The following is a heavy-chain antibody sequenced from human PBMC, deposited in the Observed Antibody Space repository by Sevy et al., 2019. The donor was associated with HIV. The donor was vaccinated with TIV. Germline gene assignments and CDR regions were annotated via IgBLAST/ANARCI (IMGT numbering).Heavy chain of an antibody. J-gene: IGHJ6*02. V-gene: IGHV3-30-3*01. CDR1: GFTFSSYA. CDR2: ISYDGSNK. CDR3: ARERTYSSSSDYYYGMDV. Sequence: GGSLRLSCAASGFTFSSYAMHWVRQAPGKGLEWVAVISYDGSNKYYADSVKGRFTIARDNSKNTQYLQMNSLGTEDTAVCYCARERTYSSSSDYYYGMDVWGQGTTVTVSS. D-gene: IGHD6-13*01.